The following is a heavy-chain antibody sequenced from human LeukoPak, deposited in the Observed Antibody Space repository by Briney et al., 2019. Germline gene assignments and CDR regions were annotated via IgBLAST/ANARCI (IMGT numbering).Heavy chain of an antibody. D-gene: IGHD6-19*01. CDR3: ARDRISSGWYAGFAY. CDR2: IYSGGST. Sequence: GGSLRLSCAASGFTVSNIYMSWVRQAPGKGLEWVSVIYSGGSTYYADSVKGRFTFSRDISKNTLYLQMNSMRTEDTAVYYCARDRISSGWYAGFAYWGQGNLVTVSS. V-gene: IGHV3-66*02. CDR1: GFTVSNIY. J-gene: IGHJ4*02.